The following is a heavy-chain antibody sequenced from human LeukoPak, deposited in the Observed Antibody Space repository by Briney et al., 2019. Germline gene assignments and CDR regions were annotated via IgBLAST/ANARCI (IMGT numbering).Heavy chain of an antibody. CDR1: GGSISSSSYY. J-gene: IGHJ5*02. V-gene: IGHV4-39*01. D-gene: IGHD3-10*01. Sequence: SETLSLTCTVSGGSISSSSYYWGWIRQPPGKGLEWIGSIYYSGSTYYNPSLKRRVTISVDTSKNQFSLMLSSVTAADTAVYYCARTSITMVRGVLLNWFDPWGQGTLVTVSS. CDR3: ARTSITMVRGVLLNWFDP. CDR2: IYYSGST.